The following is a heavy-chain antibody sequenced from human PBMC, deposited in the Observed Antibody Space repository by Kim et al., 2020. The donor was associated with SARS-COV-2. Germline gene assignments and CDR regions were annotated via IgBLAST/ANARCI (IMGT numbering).Heavy chain of an antibody. CDR1: GLTFRNYG. CDR3: AKAPIAVVPGGKMWLDP. J-gene: IGHJ5*02. V-gene: IGHV3-30*18. Sequence: GGSLRLSCAASGLTFRNYGMHWVRQAPGKGLEWVAAISYDGTIQYYGDSVEGRFTISRDNSKNTLYLQMNSLRVEDTAVYYCAKAPIAVVPGGKMWLDPWGQGTLVTVSS. CDR2: ISYDGTIQ. D-gene: IGHD2-2*01.